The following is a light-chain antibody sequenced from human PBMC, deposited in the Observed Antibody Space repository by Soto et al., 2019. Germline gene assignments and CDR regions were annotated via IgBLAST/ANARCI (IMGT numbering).Light chain of an antibody. V-gene: IGLV2-23*03. CDR2: EGS. J-gene: IGLJ2*01. Sequence: QSALTQPASVSGSPGQSITISSTGTSSDVGSYNLVSWYQQHPGKAPKLMIYEGSKRPSGVSNRFSGSKSGNTASLTISGLQAEDEADYYCCSYAGSSTFDVVFGGGTKLTVL. CDR3: CSYAGSSTFDVV. CDR1: SSDVGSYNL.